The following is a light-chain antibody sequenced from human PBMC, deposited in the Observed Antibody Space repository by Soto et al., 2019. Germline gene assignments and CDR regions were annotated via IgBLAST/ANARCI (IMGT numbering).Light chain of an antibody. CDR2: GNN. Sequence: QSVLTQPPPVSGAPGQRVTISCTGSSSNTGAGYDVHWYKQFPGTAPKLLIYGNNNRPSGVPGRFSGSKSGTSASLAITGLQVEDEANYYCQSYDSSLSGFVFGTGTKVTVL. CDR3: QSYDSSLSGFV. CDR1: SSNTGAGYD. V-gene: IGLV1-40*01. J-gene: IGLJ1*01.